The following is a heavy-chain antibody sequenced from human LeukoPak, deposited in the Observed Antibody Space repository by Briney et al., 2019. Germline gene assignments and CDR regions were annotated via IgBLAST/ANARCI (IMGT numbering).Heavy chain of an antibody. CDR1: GGSFSGYY. J-gene: IGHJ6*03. CDR3: ARGGSGWRDYYYYMDV. Sequence: SETLSLTCAVYGGSFSGYYWSWIHQPPGKGLEWIGEINHSGSTNYNPSLKSRVTISVDTSKNQFSLKLSSVTAADTAVYYCARGGSGWRDYYYYMDVWGKGTTVTISS. D-gene: IGHD6-19*01. V-gene: IGHV4-34*01. CDR2: INHSGST.